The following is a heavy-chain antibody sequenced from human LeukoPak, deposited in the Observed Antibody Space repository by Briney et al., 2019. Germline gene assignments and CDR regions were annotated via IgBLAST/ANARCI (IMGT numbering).Heavy chain of an antibody. D-gene: IGHD2-2*01. CDR1: GYTFTGYY. V-gene: IGHV1-2*02. Sequence: ASVKVSCKASGYTFTGYYMHWVRQAPGQGLEWMAWINPNSGGTYYAQNFHDRITMTRDTYISTAYMELSRLGSDDTAIYYCARANALYCSSTSCLFDYWRQGTLVTVCS. J-gene: IGHJ4*02. CDR2: INPNSGGT. CDR3: ARANALYCSSTSCLFDY.